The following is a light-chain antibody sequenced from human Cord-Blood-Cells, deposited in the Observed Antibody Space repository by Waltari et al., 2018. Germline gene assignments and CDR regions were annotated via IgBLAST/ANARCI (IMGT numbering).Light chain of an antibody. V-gene: IGKV3-15*01. Sequence: EIVITHSPATLSVSRGKSATLPGRASQGGSSNLAWYQQKPGQAPRLLIYGASTRATGIPARFSGSGSGTEFTLTISSLESEDFAVYYCQQYSNSPLTFGGGTKVDIK. CDR3: QQYSNSPLT. J-gene: IGKJ4*01. CDR2: GAS. CDR1: QGGSSN.